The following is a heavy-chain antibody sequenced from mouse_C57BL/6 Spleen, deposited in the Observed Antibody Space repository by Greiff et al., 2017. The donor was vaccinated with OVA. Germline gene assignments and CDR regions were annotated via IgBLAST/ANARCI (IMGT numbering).Heavy chain of an antibody. Sequence: EVKVVESGGGLVKPGGSLKLSCAASGFTFSDYGMHWVRQAPEKGLEWVAYISSGSSTIYYADTVKGRFTISIDNAKIPLFLQMTSLRSEDTAMYYCARPGTKWYCDVWGTGTTVTVSS. V-gene: IGHV5-17*01. CDR1: GFTFSDYG. D-gene: IGHD4-1*01. J-gene: IGHJ1*03. CDR2: ISSGSSTI. CDR3: ARPGTKWYCDV.